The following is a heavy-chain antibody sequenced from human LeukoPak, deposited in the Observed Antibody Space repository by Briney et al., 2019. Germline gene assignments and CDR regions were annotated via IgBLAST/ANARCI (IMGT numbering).Heavy chain of an antibody. V-gene: IGHV4-59*01. J-gene: IGHJ2*01. D-gene: IGHD5-12*01. Sequence: SETLSLTCTVSGDSMRSCFWSWIRQPPGKGLEWIGYIYYSGAINYNPFLKSRATISVDASKNQFSLNLRSVTAADTAVYYCARRGGYDSWYFDLWGRGTLVTVSS. CDR2: IYYSGAI. CDR3: ARRGGYDSWYFDL. CDR1: GDSMRSCF.